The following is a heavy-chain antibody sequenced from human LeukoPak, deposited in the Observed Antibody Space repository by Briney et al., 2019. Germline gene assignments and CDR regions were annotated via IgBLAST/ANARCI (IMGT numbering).Heavy chain of an antibody. V-gene: IGHV3-21*01. CDR3: ARELPGIAAAYYGMDV. Sequence: GGSLRLSCAASGYTFSSYSMNWVRQAPGKGLEWVSSISSSSSYIYYADSVKGRFTISRDNAKNSLYLQMNSLRAEDTAVYYCARELPGIAAAYYGMDVWGQGTTVTVSS. CDR1: GYTFSSYS. CDR2: ISSSSSYI. J-gene: IGHJ6*02. D-gene: IGHD6-13*01.